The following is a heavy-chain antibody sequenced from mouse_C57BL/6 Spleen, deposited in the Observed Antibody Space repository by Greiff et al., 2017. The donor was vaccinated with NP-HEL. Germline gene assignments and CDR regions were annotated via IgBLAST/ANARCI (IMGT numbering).Heavy chain of an antibody. V-gene: IGHV1-4*01. CDR3: ARDYGFSY. Sequence: VQLQQSGAELARPGASVKMSCKASGYTFTSYTMHWVKQRPGQGLEWIGYINTSSGYTKYNQKFKDKDTLTADKSSSTAYMQLSSLTSEDSAVYYLARDYGFSYWGQGTLVTVSA. J-gene: IGHJ3*01. CDR2: INTSSGYT. CDR1: GYTFTSYT. D-gene: IGHD1-1*01.